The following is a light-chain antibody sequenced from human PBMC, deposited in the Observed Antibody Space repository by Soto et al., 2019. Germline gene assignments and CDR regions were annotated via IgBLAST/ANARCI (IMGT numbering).Light chain of an antibody. V-gene: IGKV1-12*01. Sequence: DIQMTQSPSSVSASVGDRVTITCRASQDISHYLAWYQPKPGKAPKLLIYAASNLESGVPSRFSGSGSGTDFTLTISRLEPEAFADYYCQQDSSLPLTFGKGTKLEIK. CDR3: QQDSSLPLT. CDR2: AAS. J-gene: IGKJ4*01. CDR1: QDISHY.